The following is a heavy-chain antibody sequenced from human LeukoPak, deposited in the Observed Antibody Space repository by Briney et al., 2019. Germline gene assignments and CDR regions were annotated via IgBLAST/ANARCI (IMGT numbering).Heavy chain of an antibody. J-gene: IGHJ3*02. D-gene: IGHD1-26*01. CDR2: IYYSGST. V-gene: IGHV4-59*01. Sequence: SETLSLTCTVSGGSISSYYWSWIRQPPGKGLEWIGYIYYSGSTNYNPSLKSRVTISVDTSKNQFSLKLSSVTAADTAVYYCVRADGSLKLPHIWGQGTMVTVSS. CDR1: GGSISSYY. CDR3: VRADGSLKLPHI.